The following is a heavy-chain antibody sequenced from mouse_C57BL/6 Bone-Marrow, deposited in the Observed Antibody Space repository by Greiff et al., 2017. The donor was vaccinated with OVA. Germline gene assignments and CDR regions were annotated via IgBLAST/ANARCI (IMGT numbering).Heavy chain of an antibody. V-gene: IGHV14-4*01. Sequence: EVQLQQSGAELVRPGASVKLSCTASGFNFKDDYMHWVKQRPEQGLEWIGWIDPENGDTEYASKFQGKATITADTSSNTAYLQLSSLTSEDTAVYYCTSYGNFEYWGKGTTLTVSS. CDR3: TSYGNFEY. CDR2: IDPENGDT. D-gene: IGHD2-1*01. J-gene: IGHJ2*01. CDR1: GFNFKDDY.